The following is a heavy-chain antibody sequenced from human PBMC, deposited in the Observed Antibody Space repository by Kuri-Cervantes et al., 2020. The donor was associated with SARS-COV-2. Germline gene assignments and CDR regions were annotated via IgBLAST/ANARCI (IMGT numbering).Heavy chain of an antibody. Sequence: LSLTCAASVFTFTSYAMHWVRQAPGKGLEWVAVISYDGSNKYYADSVKGRFTISRDNSKNTLYLQMNSLRAEDTAVYYCARDQDDFWSGYRLTFDYWGQGTLVTVSS. CDR2: ISYDGSNK. CDR1: VFTFTSYA. V-gene: IGHV3-30-3*01. D-gene: IGHD3-3*01. CDR3: ARDQDDFWSGYRLTFDY. J-gene: IGHJ4*02.